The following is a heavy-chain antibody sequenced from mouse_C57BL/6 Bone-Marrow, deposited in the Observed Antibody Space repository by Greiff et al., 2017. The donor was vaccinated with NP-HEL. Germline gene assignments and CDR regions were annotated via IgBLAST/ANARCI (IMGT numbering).Heavy chain of an antibody. J-gene: IGHJ4*01. V-gene: IGHV1-81*01. CDR1: GYTFTSYG. CDR2: IYPRSGNT. CDR3: GSTDYAMDY. D-gene: IGHD1-1*01. Sequence: QVQLKQSGAELARPGASVKLSCKASGYTFTSYGISWVKQRTGQGLEWIGEIYPRSGNTYYNEKFKGKATLTADKSSSTAYMELRSLTSEDSAVYFCGSTDYAMDYWGQGTSVTVSS.